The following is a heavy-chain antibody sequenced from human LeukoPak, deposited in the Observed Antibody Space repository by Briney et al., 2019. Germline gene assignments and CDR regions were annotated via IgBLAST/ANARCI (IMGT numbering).Heavy chain of an antibody. Sequence: PSETLSLTCTVSGGSISSGDYYWSRNRQPPGKGLEWIGYIYYSWSTYYNPSLKSRVTISVDTSKNQFSLKLSSATAAGTAVYYCAREFRRYSGYDPGDYWGQGTLVTVSS. CDR3: AREFRRYSGYDPGDY. CDR2: IYYSWST. J-gene: IGHJ4*02. D-gene: IGHD5-12*01. CDR1: GGSISSGDYY. V-gene: IGHV4-30-4*08.